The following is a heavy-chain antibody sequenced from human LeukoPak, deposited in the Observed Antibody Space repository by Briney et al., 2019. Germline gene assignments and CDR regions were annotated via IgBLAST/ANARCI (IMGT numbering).Heavy chain of an antibody. V-gene: IGHV3-48*04. J-gene: IGHJ6*03. D-gene: IGHD3-3*01. CDR1: GFIFSSYW. Sequence: GGSLRLSCAASGFIFSSYWMSWVRQAPGRGLEWVSYISSSGSTIYYADSVKGRFTISRDNAKNSLYLQMNSLRAEDTALYYCARSLSRFSYMDVWGKGTTVTVSS. CDR3: ARSLSRFSYMDV. CDR2: ISSSGSTI.